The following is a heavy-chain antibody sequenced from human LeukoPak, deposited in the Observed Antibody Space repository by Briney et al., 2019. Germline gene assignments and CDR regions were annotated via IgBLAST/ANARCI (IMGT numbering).Heavy chain of an antibody. V-gene: IGHV3-23*01. CDR3: ARPQVVVLNPFDY. Sequence: PGGSLRLSRAASGFTFSTYAMSWVRQAPGKGLEWVSAITGSADRTHYADSVKGRFTISRDNSKNIVYLQMNSLRAKDTAVYFCARPQVVVLNPFDYWGQGTLVTVSS. D-gene: IGHD1-14*01. J-gene: IGHJ4*02. CDR1: GFTFSTYA. CDR2: ITGSADRT.